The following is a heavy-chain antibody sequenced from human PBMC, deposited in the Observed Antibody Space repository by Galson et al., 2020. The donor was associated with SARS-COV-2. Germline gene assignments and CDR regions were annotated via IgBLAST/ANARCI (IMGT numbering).Heavy chain of an antibody. CDR2: ISAYNGNT. D-gene: IGHD3-9*01. Sequence: ASVKVSCKASGYTFTSYGISWVRQAPGQGLEWMGWISAYNGNTNYAQKLQGRVTMTTDTSTSTAYMELRSLRSDDTAVYYCARGVLLRYFDWSYHTPRLTDAFDIWGQGTMVTVSS. V-gene: IGHV1-18*04. CDR1: GYTFTSYG. CDR3: ARGVLLRYFDWSYHTPRLTDAFDI. J-gene: IGHJ3*02.